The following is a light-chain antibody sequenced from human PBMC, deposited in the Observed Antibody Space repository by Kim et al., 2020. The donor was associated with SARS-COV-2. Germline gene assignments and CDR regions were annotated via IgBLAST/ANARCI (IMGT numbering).Light chain of an antibody. V-gene: IGLV10-54*01. Sequence: QTATLNCTWNSNNVGNQGAAWLQQHQGHPPKLLSYRNNNRPSGVSERLSASSSGNTASLTITGLQPEDEADYYCSTWDSSLNEWVFGGGTQLTVL. CDR1: SNNVGNQG. CDR2: RNN. CDR3: STWDSSLNEWV. J-gene: IGLJ3*02.